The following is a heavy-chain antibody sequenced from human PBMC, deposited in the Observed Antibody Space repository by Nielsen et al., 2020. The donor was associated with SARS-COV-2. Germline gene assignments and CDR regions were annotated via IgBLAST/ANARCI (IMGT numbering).Heavy chain of an antibody. Sequence: GESLKISCAASGFTFSSYGMHWVRQAPGKGLEWVAVISYDGSNKYYADSVKGRFTISRDNSKNTLYLQMNSLRAEDTAVYYCAKDPYYDFWSGYYLDYWGQGTLVTVSS. D-gene: IGHD3-3*01. J-gene: IGHJ4*02. CDR1: GFTFSSYG. CDR2: ISYDGSNK. CDR3: AKDPYYDFWSGYYLDY. V-gene: IGHV3-30*18.